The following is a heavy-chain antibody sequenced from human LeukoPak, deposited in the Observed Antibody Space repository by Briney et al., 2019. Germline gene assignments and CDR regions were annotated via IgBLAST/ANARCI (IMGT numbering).Heavy chain of an antibody. D-gene: IGHD3-3*01. J-gene: IGHJ3*02. Sequence: PSETLSLACTVSGGSISSSGYYWGWIRQPPGKGLEWIASIYYSGSTYYNPSLKSRVTISVDTSQNQLSLKLSSLTAADTAVYYCARVVGYDFRRAFDIWGQGTMVTVSS. CDR1: GGSISSSGYY. CDR2: IYYSGST. CDR3: ARVVGYDFRRAFDI. V-gene: IGHV4-39*01.